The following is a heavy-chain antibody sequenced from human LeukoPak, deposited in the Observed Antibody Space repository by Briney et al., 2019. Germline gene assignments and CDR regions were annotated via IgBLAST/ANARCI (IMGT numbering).Heavy chain of an antibody. CDR3: ARDPGTMVRGVMADY. J-gene: IGHJ4*02. CDR2: IIPILGIA. V-gene: IGHV1-69*04. CDR1: GGTFSSYA. D-gene: IGHD3-10*01. Sequence: GSSVKVSCKASGGTFSSYAISWVRQAPGQGLEWMGRIIPILGIANYAQKFQGRVTITADKSTSTAYMELSSLRSEDTAVYYCARDPGTMVRGVMADYWGQGTLVTVSS.